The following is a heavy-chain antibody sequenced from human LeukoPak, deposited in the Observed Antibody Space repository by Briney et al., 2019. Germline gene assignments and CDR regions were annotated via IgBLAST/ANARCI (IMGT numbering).Heavy chain of an antibody. J-gene: IGHJ4*02. CDR2: IIPILGIA. CDR1: GGTFSSYT. V-gene: IGHV1-69*02. D-gene: IGHD5-12*01. CDR3: ARSLGGYCFDY. Sequence: GASVKVSCKASGGTFSSYTISWVRQAPGQGLEWMGRIIPILGIANYAQKFQGRVTITADKSTSTAYMELSSLRSEDTAVYYCARSLGGYCFDYWGQGTLVTVSS.